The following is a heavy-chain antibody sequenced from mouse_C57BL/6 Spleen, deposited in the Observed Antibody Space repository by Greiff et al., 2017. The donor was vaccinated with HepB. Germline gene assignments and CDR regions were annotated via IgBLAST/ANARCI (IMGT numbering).Heavy chain of an antibody. CDR1: GYSITSGYY. Sequence: EVKLQESGPGLVKPSQSLSLTCSVTGYSITSGYYWNWIRQFPGNKLEWMGYISYDGSNNYNPSLKNRISITRDTSKNQFFLKLNSVTTEDTATYYCAREIGYFDYWGQGTTLTVSS. CDR2: ISYDGSN. CDR3: AREIGYFDY. J-gene: IGHJ2*01. V-gene: IGHV3-6*01.